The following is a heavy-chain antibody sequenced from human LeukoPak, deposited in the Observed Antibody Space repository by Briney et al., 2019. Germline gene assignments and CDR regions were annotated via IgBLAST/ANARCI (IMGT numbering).Heavy chain of an antibody. V-gene: IGHV4-59*01. CDR2: FYYSGGT. J-gene: IGHJ3*02. Sequence: SETLSLTCTVAGGSLTSYYWSWIRQPPEKGLEWIGYFYYSGGTNYNPSLKSRVTISLHTSKNQFSLELSSVTAADTAVYYCARSYCGGQCNWGDYAFNMWGQGTMVTVSS. CDR1: GGSLTSYY. D-gene: IGHD2-21*01. CDR3: ARSYCGGQCNWGDYAFNM.